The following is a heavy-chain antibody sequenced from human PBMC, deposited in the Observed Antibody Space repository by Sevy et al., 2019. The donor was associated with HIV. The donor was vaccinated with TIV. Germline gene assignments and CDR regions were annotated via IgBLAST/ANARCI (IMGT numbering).Heavy chain of an antibody. CDR1: GLAFSSYA. D-gene: IGHD2-2*02. Sequence: GGSLRLSCAASGLAFSSYAMHWVRQAPDKGLEWVAVISYDGSNQDYADSVQGRFTISRDNSKNTLYLQMNSLRVEDTAVYYCAPYPPQRAFAIWGQGTMVTGSS. CDR3: APYPPQRAFAI. J-gene: IGHJ3*02. CDR2: ISYDGSNQ. V-gene: IGHV3-30*04.